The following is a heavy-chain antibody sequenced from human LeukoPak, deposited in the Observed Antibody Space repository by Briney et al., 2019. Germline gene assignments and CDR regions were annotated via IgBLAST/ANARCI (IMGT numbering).Heavy chain of an antibody. D-gene: IGHD2-15*01. J-gene: IGHJ4*02. CDR3: AKDHIVVVVAATPDY. V-gene: IGHV3-30*18. CDR1: GFTFSSYG. Sequence: GGSLRLSCAASGFTFSSYGMHWVRQAPGKGLEWVAVISYDGSNKYYADSVKGRFTISRDNSKNTLYLQMNSLRAEDTAVYYCAKDHIVVVVAATPDYWGQGTLSPSPQ. CDR2: ISYDGSNK.